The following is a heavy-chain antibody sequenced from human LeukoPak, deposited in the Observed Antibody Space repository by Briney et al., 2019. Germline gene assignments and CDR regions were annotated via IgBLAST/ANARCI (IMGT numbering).Heavy chain of an antibody. CDR1: GDSINNYY. V-gene: IGHV4-59*08. Sequence: SETLSLTCTVSGDSINNYYWSWIRQPPGKGLEWIGYIYYTGSANYSPSLKSRVTISVDTSKNRFSLRLNSVTAADTAVYYCARHRDFYGSGTYSKMGWFDPWGQGTLVTVSS. D-gene: IGHD3-10*01. J-gene: IGHJ5*02. CDR3: ARHRDFYGSGTYSKMGWFDP. CDR2: IYYTGSA.